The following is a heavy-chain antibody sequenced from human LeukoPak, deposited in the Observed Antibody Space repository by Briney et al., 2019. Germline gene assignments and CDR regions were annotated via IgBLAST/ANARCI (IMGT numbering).Heavy chain of an antibody. D-gene: IGHD4-17*01. CDR2: IKQDGSEK. CDR1: GFTFSSYW. Sequence: GGSLRLSCAASGFTFSSYWMSWVRQAPGKGLEWVASIKQDGSEKYYVDSVKGRFTISRDNAKNSLYLQMNSLRAEDTAVYYCARNDYDYYYYGMDVWGQGTTVTVSS. V-gene: IGHV3-7*01. CDR3: ARNDYDYYYYGMDV. J-gene: IGHJ6*02.